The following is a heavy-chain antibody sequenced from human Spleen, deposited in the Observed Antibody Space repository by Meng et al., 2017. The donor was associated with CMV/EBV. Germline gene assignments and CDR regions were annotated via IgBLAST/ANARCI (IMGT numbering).Heavy chain of an antibody. V-gene: IGHV4-4*02. D-gene: IGHD5-18*01. J-gene: IGHJ5*02. CDR1: GASITTAKW. Sequence: GASITTAKWWTRVRQPPGKGLEWVGEIDHTGNSNSNPSLGSRLTLSLDTSKNHLSLTMTSVTAEDTAIYYCARVREHTSLGNYWFDPWGQGALVTVSS. CDR3: ARVREHTSLGNYWFDP. CDR2: IDHTGNS.